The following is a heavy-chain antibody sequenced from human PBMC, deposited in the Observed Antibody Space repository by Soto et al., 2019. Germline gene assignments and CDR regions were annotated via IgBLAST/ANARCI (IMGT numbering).Heavy chain of an antibody. CDR1: GGSISNYY. CDR3: ARTSPVAGGFDY. D-gene: IGHD6-19*01. J-gene: IGHJ4*02. CDR2: IYYTT. Sequence: QVQLQESGPGLVKPAETLSLTCTVSGGSISNYYWSWIRQAPGKGLEWIGYIYYTTNYNPSLKSRVTISADTSKNQISLKLTSVTAADTAVYYCARTSPVAGGFDYWGQGTLGTVSS. V-gene: IGHV4-59*01.